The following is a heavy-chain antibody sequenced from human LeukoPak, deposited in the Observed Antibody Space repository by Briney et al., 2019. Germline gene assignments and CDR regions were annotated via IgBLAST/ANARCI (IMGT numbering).Heavy chain of an antibody. D-gene: IGHD2-21*02. CDR1: GFTFSSYA. V-gene: IGHV3-23*01. J-gene: IGHJ4*02. Sequence: QAGGSLRLSCAASGFTFSSYAMSWVRQAPGKGLEWVSVISGSGGSTYYADSVKGRFTISRDNSKNTVYLQMNSLSAEDTAVYYCAKESAYCGRDCRSLSDSWGQGTQVTVSS. CDR3: AKESAYCGRDCRSLSDS. CDR2: ISGSGGST.